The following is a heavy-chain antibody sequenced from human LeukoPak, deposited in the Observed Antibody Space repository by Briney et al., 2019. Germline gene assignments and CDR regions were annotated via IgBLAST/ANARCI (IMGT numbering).Heavy chain of an antibody. CDR1: GYTFTSYG. D-gene: IGHD6-25*01. Sequence: ASVKVSCKASGYTFTSYGISWVRQAPGQGLEWMGWISAYNGNTNYAQKLQGRVTMTTDTSTSTAYMELRSLRSDDTAVYYCARDPGVEYSSGPPGDYWGQGTLVTVSS. V-gene: IGHV1-18*01. J-gene: IGHJ4*02. CDR3: ARDPGVEYSSGPPGDY. CDR2: ISAYNGNT.